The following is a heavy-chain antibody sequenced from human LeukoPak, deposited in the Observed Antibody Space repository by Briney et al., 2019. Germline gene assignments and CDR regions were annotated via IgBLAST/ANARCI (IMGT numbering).Heavy chain of an antibody. CDR2: INHSGST. V-gene: IGHV4-34*01. J-gene: IGHJ6*02. CDR3: ARGRCSSTSCYASYYYGMDV. CDR1: DGTLSGYW. D-gene: IGHD2-2*01. Sequence: PSETLSLTCAVYDGTLSGYWWSWIRQSPGKGLEWIGEINHSGSTNYNPSLKSRVTISVDTSKNQFSLKLSSVTAADTAVYYCARGRCSSTSCYASYYYGMDVWGQGTTVTVSS.